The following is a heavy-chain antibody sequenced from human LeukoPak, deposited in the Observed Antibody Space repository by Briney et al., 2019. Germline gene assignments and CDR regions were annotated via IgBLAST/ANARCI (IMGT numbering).Heavy chain of an antibody. D-gene: IGHD6-19*01. CDR3: ARGGIAVAGRPSGY. CDR1: GGSFSCYY. CDR2: INHSGST. J-gene: IGHJ4*02. V-gene: IGHV4-34*01. Sequence: SETLSLTCAVYGGSFSCYYWSWIRQPPGKGLEWIGDINHSGSTNYNPSLKSRVTISVDTSKNQFSLKLGSVTAADAAVYYCARGGIAVAGRPSGYWGQGTLVTVSS.